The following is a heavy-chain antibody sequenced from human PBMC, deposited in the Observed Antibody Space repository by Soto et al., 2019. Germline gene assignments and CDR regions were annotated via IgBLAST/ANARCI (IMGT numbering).Heavy chain of an antibody. CDR2: ISSSSSYI. CDR3: ARGWDSRWSSCLDP. D-gene: IGHD6-6*01. V-gene: IGHV3-21*01. J-gene: IGHJ5*02. CDR1: GFTFSSYS. Sequence: GGSLRLSCAASGFTFSSYSMNWVRQAPGKGLEWVSSISSSSSYIYYADSVKGRFTISRDNAKNSLYLQMNSLRAEDTAVYYWARGWDSRWSSCLDPWGQGTMVTFSS.